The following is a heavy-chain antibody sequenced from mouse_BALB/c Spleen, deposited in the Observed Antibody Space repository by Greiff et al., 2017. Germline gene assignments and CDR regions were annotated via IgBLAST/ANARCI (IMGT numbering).Heavy chain of an antibody. CDR2: ISSGGSYT. V-gene: IGHV5-6*01. J-gene: IGHJ1*01. Sequence: EVQLVESGGDLVKPGGSLKLSCAASGFTFSSYGMSWVRQTPDKRLEWVATISSGGSYTYYPDSVKGRFTISRDNAKNTLYLQMSSLKSEDTAMYYCARRGYYGSSPCYFDVWGAGTTVTVSS. CDR3: ARRGYYGSSPCYFDV. CDR1: GFTFSSYG. D-gene: IGHD1-1*01.